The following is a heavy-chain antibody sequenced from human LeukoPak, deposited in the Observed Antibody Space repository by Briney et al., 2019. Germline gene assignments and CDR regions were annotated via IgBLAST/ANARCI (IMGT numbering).Heavy chain of an antibody. CDR1: GFTISSYG. CDR2: IRYDGTNK. V-gene: IGHV3-30*02. D-gene: IGHD2-15*01. CDR3: AKKGSGSRDYDAFDI. J-gene: IGHJ3*02. Sequence: GGSLRLSCVVSGFTISSYGMHWVRQAPGKGLEWVAFIRYDGTNKYYADSVKGRFTISRDISKNTLYLQMNSLRAEDTAVYYCAKKGSGSRDYDAFDIWGQGTMVTVSS.